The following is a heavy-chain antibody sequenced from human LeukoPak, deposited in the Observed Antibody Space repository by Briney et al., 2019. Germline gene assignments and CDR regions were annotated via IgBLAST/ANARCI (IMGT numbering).Heavy chain of an antibody. V-gene: IGHV4-31*03. Sequence: SETLSLTCTVSGGSISSGGYYWSWIRQHPGKGLEWIGYIYYSGSTYYNPSLKSRVTISVDTSKNQFSLKLSSVTAADTAVYYCAGGRLSGIAVAAPDYWGQGTLVTVSS. CDR3: AGGRLSGIAVAAPDY. CDR1: GGSISSGGYY. J-gene: IGHJ4*02. CDR2: IYYSGST. D-gene: IGHD6-19*01.